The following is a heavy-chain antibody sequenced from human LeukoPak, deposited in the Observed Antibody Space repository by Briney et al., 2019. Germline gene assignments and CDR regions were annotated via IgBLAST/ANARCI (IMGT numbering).Heavy chain of an antibody. Sequence: GGSLRLSCAGSEFTFSSYSMHWVRQAPGKGLEWVSSISGRSDDIYYADSVQGRFTISRDNSKNSLYLQMKSLRAEDTALYYCARRGYHDYSGFDYWGQGTLVTISS. V-gene: IGHV3-21*01. J-gene: IGHJ4*02. CDR1: EFTFSSYS. CDR3: ARRGYHDYSGFDY. D-gene: IGHD1-26*01. CDR2: ISGRSDDI.